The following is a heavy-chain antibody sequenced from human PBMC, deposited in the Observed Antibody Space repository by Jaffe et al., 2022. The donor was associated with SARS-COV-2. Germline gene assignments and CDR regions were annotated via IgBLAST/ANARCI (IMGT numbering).Heavy chain of an antibody. J-gene: IGHJ5*01. D-gene: IGHD6-13*01. Sequence: QITLKESGPTLMRPTQTLTLSCTFSGFSLTTYTVGVGWIRQSPGKALEWLALIYWDDNERYSPSLRSRLTITKDTSKKQVVLTMTNMDPVDTATYYCARSLTADSRLGNWFDSWGQGTLVTVSS. CDR3: ARSLTADSRLGNWFDS. CDR1: GFSLTTYTVG. V-gene: IGHV2-5*02. CDR2: IYWDDNE.